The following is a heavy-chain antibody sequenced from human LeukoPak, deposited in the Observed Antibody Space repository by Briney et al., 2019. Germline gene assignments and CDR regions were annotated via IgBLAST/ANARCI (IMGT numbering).Heavy chain of an antibody. Sequence: GASVKVSCKASGYTFTSYDIKWVRQATGQGLEWMEWMNPNSGNTGYAQKFQGRVTMTRNTSISTAYMELSSLRSEDTAVYYCARGIRRGSGYPLAYWGQGTLVTVSS. CDR2: MNPNSGNT. J-gene: IGHJ4*02. CDR1: GYTFTSYD. CDR3: ARGIRRGSGYPLAY. D-gene: IGHD3-22*01. V-gene: IGHV1-8*01.